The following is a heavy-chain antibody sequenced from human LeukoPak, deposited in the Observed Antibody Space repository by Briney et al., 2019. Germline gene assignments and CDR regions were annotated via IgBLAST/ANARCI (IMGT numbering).Heavy chain of an antibody. CDR2: ISSSSGFT. CDR1: GFTFCDYY. Sequence: VGSPRLSCAASGFTFCDYYMTSSRRAAGKELECVSYISSSSGFTKYANSVRGRFTISRDNAKNSLYLQINTLRVDDTAVYYCARSNYINSWHRFDPWGQGTLVTVSS. J-gene: IGHJ5*02. V-gene: IGHV3-11*03. CDR3: ARSNYINSWHRFDP. D-gene: IGHD5-24*01.